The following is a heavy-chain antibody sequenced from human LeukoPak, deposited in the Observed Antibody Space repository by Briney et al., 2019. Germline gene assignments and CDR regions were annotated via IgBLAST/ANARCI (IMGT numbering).Heavy chain of an antibody. J-gene: IGHJ4*02. V-gene: IGHV4-59*01. Sequence: SETLSLTCTVSGGSISSYYWSWIRQPPGKGLEWIGYTYYSGSTTYNPTLKSRVTISVDTSKNQFSLKLSSVTAADTAVYYCAGASGSSIAGRRGEEFDHWGQGTLVTVSS. CDR1: GGSISSYY. CDR3: AGASGSSIAGRRGEEFDH. D-gene: IGHD6-6*01. CDR2: TYYSGST.